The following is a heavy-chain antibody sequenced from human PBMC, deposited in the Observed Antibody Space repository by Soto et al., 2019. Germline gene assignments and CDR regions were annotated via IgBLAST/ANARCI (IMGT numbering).Heavy chain of an antibody. CDR3: ARAVGTTLGYYYGMDV. Sequence: KASETLSLTCTVSGGSISSGDYYWSWIRQPPGKGLEWIGYIYYSGSTYYNPSLKSRVTISVDTSKNQFSLKLSSVTAADTAVYYCARAVGTTLGYYYGMDVWGQGTTVTVSS. V-gene: IGHV4-30-4*01. J-gene: IGHJ6*02. D-gene: IGHD1-7*01. CDR2: IYYSGST. CDR1: GGSISSGDYY.